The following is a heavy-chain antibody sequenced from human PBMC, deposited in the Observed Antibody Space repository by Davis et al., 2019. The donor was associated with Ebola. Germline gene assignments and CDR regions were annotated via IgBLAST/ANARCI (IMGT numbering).Heavy chain of an antibody. D-gene: IGHD3-10*01. CDR2: VDIDGSRT. V-gene: IGHV3-74*01. J-gene: IGHJ4*02. CDR3: AKGFLNYYGSGPDVFDY. Sequence: HTGGSLRLSCAASGFTFSSYWMHWVRQAPGKGLVWVSRVDIDGSRTSYADSVKGRFTISRDNAKNTLYLQMNSLRAEDTALYYCAKGFLNYYGSGPDVFDYWGQGTLVTVSS. CDR1: GFTFSSYW.